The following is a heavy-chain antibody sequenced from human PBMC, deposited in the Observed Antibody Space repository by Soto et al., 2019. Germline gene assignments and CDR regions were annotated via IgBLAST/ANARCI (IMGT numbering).Heavy chain of an antibody. CDR2: IIPIFGPA. CDR3: ATGSFTSTGGRIGYHYNAMDV. V-gene: IGHV1-69*13. Sequence: GASVKVSCKSSGGTFSSHSINWVRQAPGQGLEWMVGIIPIFGPANFAKKFQGRVTITADESTTTAYIELSSLTSEDTAVYYCATGSFTSTGGRIGYHYNAMDVWGQGTTVTVSS. D-gene: IGHD1-1*01. CDR1: GGTFSSHS. J-gene: IGHJ6*02.